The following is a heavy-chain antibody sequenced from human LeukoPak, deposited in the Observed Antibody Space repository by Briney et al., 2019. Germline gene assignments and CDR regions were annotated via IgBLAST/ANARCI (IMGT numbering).Heavy chain of an antibody. CDR2: IYHSGST. Sequence: PSETLSLTCTVSGDSISSTIYYWGWIRQPPGEGLEWIGCIYHSGSTYYNPSLKSRVTISVDTSKNQFSLKLSSVTAADTAVYYCARGKRVYYFDYWGQGTLVTVSS. D-gene: IGHD6-25*01. V-gene: IGHV4-39*07. CDR3: ARGKRVYYFDY. CDR1: GDSISSTIYY. J-gene: IGHJ4*02.